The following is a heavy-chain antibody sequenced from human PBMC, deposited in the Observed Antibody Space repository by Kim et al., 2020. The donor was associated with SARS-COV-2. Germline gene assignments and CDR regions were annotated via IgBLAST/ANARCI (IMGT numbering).Heavy chain of an antibody. CDR2: IIPILGIA. Sequence: SVKVSCKASGGTFSSYAISWVRQAPGQGLEWMGRIIPILGIANYAQKFQGRVTITADKSTSTAYMELSSLRSEDTAVYYCAKAKWGYSGYDFEFDYWGQGTLVTVSS. J-gene: IGHJ4*02. CDR3: AKAKWGYSGYDFEFDY. D-gene: IGHD5-12*01. CDR1: GGTFSSYA. V-gene: IGHV1-69*04.